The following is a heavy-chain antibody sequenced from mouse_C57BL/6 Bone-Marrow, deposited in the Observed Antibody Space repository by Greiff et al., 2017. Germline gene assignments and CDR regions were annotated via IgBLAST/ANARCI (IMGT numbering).Heavy chain of an antibody. CDR1: GFTFSSYG. J-gene: IGHJ4*01. Sequence: EVKVVESGGDLVKPGGSLKLSCAASGFTFSSYGLSWVRQTPDKRLEWVATISSGGSYTYYPDSVKGRFTISRDNAKNTLYLQMSSLKSEDTAMYYCAREGLYYAMDYWGQGTSVTVSS. D-gene: IGHD2-4*01. V-gene: IGHV5-6*01. CDR3: AREGLYYAMDY. CDR2: ISSGGSYT.